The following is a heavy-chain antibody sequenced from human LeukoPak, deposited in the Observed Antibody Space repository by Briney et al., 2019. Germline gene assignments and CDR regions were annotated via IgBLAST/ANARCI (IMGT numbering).Heavy chain of an antibody. D-gene: IGHD3-9*01. J-gene: IGHJ4*02. CDR2: ISSSGSTI. CDR1: GFTFSGYE. V-gene: IGHV3-48*03. CDR3: ARDWYDILTGPYYFDY. Sequence: GGSLRLSCAASGFTFSGYEMNWVRQAPGKGLEWVSYISSSGSTIYYADSVKGRFTISRDNAKNSLYLQMNSLRAEDTAVYYCARDWYDILTGPYYFDYWGQGTLVTVSS.